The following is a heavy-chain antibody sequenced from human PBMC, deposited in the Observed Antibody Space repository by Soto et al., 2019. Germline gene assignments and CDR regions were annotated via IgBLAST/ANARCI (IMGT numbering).Heavy chain of an antibody. D-gene: IGHD6-19*01. Sequence: EVQLLESGGELVQPGESLRLSCVVSGLTFSSFPMSWVRQAPGKGLDWVSTISDSGSSANYAASVKGRFTISRDNSRNTLFLQMNGLRDDDTAVYYCVSHPRSGHYYFDTWGQGTPVTVSS. CDR2: ISDSGSSA. CDR1: GLTFSSFP. CDR3: VSHPRSGHYYFDT. V-gene: IGHV3-23*01. J-gene: IGHJ4*02.